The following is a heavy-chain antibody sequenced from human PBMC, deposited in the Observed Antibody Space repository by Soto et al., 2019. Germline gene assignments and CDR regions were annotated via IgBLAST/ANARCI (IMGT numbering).Heavy chain of an antibody. V-gene: IGHV4-38-2*01. J-gene: IGHJ4*02. Sequence: SETLSLTCAVSGYSISSGYYWGWIRQPPGKGLEWIGSIYHSGSTYYNPSLKSRVTISVDTSKNQFSLKLSSVTAADTAVYYCARALRGDPYYFDYWGQGTRVTVPQ. CDR2: IYHSGST. CDR3: ARALRGDPYYFDY. D-gene: IGHD7-27*01. CDR1: GYSISSGYY.